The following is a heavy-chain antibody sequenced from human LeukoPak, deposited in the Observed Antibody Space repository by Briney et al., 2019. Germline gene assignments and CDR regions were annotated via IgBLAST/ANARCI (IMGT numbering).Heavy chain of an antibody. Sequence: ASVKVSCKASGYTFTGYYMHWVRQAPGQGLEWMGWINPNSGGTNYAQKVQGRVTMTRDTSISTAYMELSRLRSDDTAVYYCARGSPPEEGATGGFDYWGQGTLVTVSS. J-gene: IGHJ4*02. CDR1: GYTFTGYY. CDR3: ARGSPPEEGATGGFDY. V-gene: IGHV1-2*02. D-gene: IGHD1-26*01. CDR2: INPNSGGT.